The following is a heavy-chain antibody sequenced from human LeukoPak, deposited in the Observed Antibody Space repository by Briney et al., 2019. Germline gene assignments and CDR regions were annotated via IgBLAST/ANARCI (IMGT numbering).Heavy chain of an antibody. J-gene: IGHJ5*02. V-gene: IGHV1-69*02. D-gene: IGHD1-20*01. Sequence: GASVKVSCKASGGIFSSYTISWVRQAPGRGLEWMGRIIPILGIANYAQKFQGRITITADKSTSTAYMELSSLRSEDTAVYYCALRITGTINWFDPWGQGTLVTVSS. CDR2: IIPILGIA. CDR1: GGIFSSYT. CDR3: ALRITGTINWFDP.